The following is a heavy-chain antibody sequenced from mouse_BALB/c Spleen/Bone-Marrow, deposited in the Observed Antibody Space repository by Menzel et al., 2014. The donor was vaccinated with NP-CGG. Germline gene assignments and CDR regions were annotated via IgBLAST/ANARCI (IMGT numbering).Heavy chain of an antibody. CDR3: ARNFYGSSYFDY. V-gene: IGHV1-67*01. CDR1: GYTFTAYA. J-gene: IGHJ2*01. CDR2: ISTYSGNT. Sequence: VKLMESGPELVRPGVSVKLSCKGSGYTFTAYAMHWVKQSHAKSLEWIGLISTYSGNTHYNQNFKGKATMTVDKSSSTAYMELARLTSEDSAIYYCARNFYGSSYFDYWGHGTTLTVSS. D-gene: IGHD1-1*01.